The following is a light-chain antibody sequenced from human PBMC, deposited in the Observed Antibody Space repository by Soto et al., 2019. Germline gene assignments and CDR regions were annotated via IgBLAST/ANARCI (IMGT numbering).Light chain of an antibody. J-gene: IGKJ3*01. Sequence: EIVLTQSPANLSVSPGERATLSCRATQSLSSNLAWYQQRPGQPPRLLIYGASTRATGIPARFSGRGSGTEFTLSISSLQSEDFAVYYCQQYNNWSEFTFGPGTKVDFK. CDR2: GAS. CDR1: QSLSSN. V-gene: IGKV3-15*01. CDR3: QQYNNWSEFT.